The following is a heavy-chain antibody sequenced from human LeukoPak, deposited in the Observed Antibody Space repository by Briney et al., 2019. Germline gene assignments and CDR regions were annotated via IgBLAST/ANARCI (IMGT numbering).Heavy chain of an antibody. CDR3: ARDSRHGYTYGLDS. D-gene: IGHD5-18*01. CDR1: GFTFSSYG. J-gene: IGHJ4*02. Sequence: PGGSLRLSCAASGFTFSSYGMNWVRQAPGKGLEWVSSISITGAYIYYGHSMKGRFTISRDNTNSSLYLQINSLSAEDTAVYFCARDSRHGYTYGLDSWGQGTLVTVSS. V-gene: IGHV3-21*01. CDR2: ISITGAYI.